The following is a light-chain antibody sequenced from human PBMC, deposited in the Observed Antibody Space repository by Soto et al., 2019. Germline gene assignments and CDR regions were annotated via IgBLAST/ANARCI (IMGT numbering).Light chain of an antibody. CDR1: SSDVY. V-gene: IGLV2-14*01. Sequence: QSALTQPASVSGSPGQSITISCTGISSDVYVSLYQQHPGKVPKLMIYEVSNRPSGVSNRFSGSKSGNTASLTISGLQAEDEADYYCSSYTSSSTYVFGTGTKLTVL. CDR2: EVS. J-gene: IGLJ1*01. CDR3: SSYTSSSTYV.